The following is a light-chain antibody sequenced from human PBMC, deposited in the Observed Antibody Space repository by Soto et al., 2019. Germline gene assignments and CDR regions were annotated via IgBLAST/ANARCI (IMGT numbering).Light chain of an antibody. V-gene: IGLV2-23*02. CDR2: EVS. Sequence: QSVLTQPASVSGSPGQSITISCTGTSSDVGTYNVVSWYQQHPGKVPKLMIYEVSKRPSGVSNRFSGSKSGNTASLTISGLQAEDEADYYCCSHAGSTYVFGTGTRSPS. J-gene: IGLJ1*01. CDR1: SSDVGTYNV. CDR3: CSHAGSTYV.